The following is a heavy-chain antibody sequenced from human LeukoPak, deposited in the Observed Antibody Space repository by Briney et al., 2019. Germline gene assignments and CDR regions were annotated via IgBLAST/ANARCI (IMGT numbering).Heavy chain of an antibody. CDR1: GYTFVNYY. CDR3: ARGFRGDRTMVAVSGRDYYYYYMDV. CDR2: MNPGSGNT. D-gene: IGHD4/OR15-4a*01. J-gene: IGHJ6*03. Sequence: GASVKVSCKASGYTFVNYYINWVRQATGQGLEWMGWMNPGSGNTGFAQNFQGRVTLTRDTSISAAYMELTSLRSEDTAVYYCARGFRGDRTMVAVSGRDYYYYYMDVWGEGITVTVS. V-gene: IGHV1-8*01.